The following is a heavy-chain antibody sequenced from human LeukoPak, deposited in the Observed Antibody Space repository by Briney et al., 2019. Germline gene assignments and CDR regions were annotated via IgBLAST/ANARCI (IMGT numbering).Heavy chain of an antibody. V-gene: IGHV4-31*03. CDR3: AREYYYDSSGYYSV. Sequence: PSETLSLTCTVSGGSISSGGYYWSWIRQHPGKGLEWIGYIYYSGSTYYNPSLKSRVTISVDTSKNQFSLKLSSVTAADTAVYYCAREYYYDSSGYYSVWGQGTLVTASS. D-gene: IGHD3-22*01. J-gene: IGHJ4*02. CDR1: GGSISSGGYY. CDR2: IYYSGST.